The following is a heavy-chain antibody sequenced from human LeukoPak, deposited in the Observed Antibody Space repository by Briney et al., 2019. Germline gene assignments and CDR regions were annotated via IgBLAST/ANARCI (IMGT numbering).Heavy chain of an antibody. CDR2: INPNSGGT. CDR1: GYTFTGYY. CDR3: AIPLYSSGWYHFDY. Sequence: GASVKVSCKASGYTFTGYYMHWVRQAPGQGLEWMGWINPNSGGTNYAQKFQGRVTMTRDTSISTAYMELSRLRSDDTAVYYCAIPLYSSGWYHFDYRGQGTLVTVSS. V-gene: IGHV1-2*02. D-gene: IGHD6-19*01. J-gene: IGHJ4*02.